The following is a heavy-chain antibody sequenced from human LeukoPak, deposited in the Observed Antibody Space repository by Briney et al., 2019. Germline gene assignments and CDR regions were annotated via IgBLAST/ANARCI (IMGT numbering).Heavy chain of an antibody. CDR2: INPNSGDT. CDR3: AREGHHYYDSSGYYHY. J-gene: IGHJ4*02. V-gene: IGHV1-18*01. D-gene: IGHD3-22*01. Sequence: ASVKVSCKASGYTFTSYAMNWVRQAPGQGLEWMGWINPNSGDTNYAQKLQGRVTMTTDTSTSTAYMELRSLRSDDTAVYYCAREGHHYYDSSGYYHYWGQGTLVTVSS. CDR1: GYTFTSYA.